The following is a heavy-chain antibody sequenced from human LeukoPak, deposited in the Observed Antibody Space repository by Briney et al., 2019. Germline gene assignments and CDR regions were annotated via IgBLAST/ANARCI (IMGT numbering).Heavy chain of an antibody. CDR2: IYYSGST. Sequence: PSETLSLTCTVSVGSISSSIYYWGWIRQPPGKGLEWLGSIYYSGSTYYNPSLKSRVTISVDTSKNQFSLKLSSVTAADTAVYYCAREYLPSHGVPAAMDAFDIWGQGTMVTVSS. V-gene: IGHV4-39*07. CDR3: AREYLPSHGVPAAMDAFDI. CDR1: VGSISSSIYY. D-gene: IGHD2-2*01. J-gene: IGHJ3*02.